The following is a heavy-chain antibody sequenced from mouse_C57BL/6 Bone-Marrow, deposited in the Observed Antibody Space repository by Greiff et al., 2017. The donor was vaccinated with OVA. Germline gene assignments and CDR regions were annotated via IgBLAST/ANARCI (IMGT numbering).Heavy chain of an antibody. Sequence: EVQLQQSGPGLVKPSQSLSLTCSVTGYSITSGYYWNWIRQFPGNKLEWMGYISYDGSNNYNPSLKNRISITRDTSKNQFFLKLNSVTTEDTATYYCARGNWVDYWGQGTTLTVSS. V-gene: IGHV3-6*01. J-gene: IGHJ2*01. D-gene: IGHD4-1*01. CDR1: GYSITSGYY. CDR3: ARGNWVDY. CDR2: ISYDGSN.